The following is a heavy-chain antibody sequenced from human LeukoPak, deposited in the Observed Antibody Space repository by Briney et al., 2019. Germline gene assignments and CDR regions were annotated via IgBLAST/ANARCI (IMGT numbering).Heavy chain of an antibody. CDR2: ISAYNGNT. Sequence: ASVTVSCTASGYTFTSYGISWVRQAPGQGLEWMGWISAYNGNTNYAQKLQGRVTMTTDTSTSTAYMELRSLRSDDTAVYYCARDGNYDSSGSADYWGQGTLVTVSS. CDR1: GYTFTSYG. V-gene: IGHV1-18*01. CDR3: ARDGNYDSSGSADY. J-gene: IGHJ4*02. D-gene: IGHD3-22*01.